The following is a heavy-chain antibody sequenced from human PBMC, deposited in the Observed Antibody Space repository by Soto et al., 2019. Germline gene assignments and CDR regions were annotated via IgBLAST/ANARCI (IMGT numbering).Heavy chain of an antibody. J-gene: IGHJ4*02. CDR3: AGGRGSGWQYYFDY. V-gene: IGHV1-2*02. CDR2: INPNSGGT. D-gene: IGHD6-19*01. CDR1: GYTFSGFY. Sequence: ASVKVSCKASGYTFSGFYMHWVQQAPGQGLEWMGWINPNSGGTKSAEKFQGRVTMTRDTSISTAYMQLSTLTTDDTAVHYCAGGRGSGWQYYFDYWGQGTLGSVTS.